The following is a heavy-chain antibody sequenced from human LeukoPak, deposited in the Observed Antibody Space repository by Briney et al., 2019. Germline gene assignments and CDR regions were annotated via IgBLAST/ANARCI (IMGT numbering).Heavy chain of an antibody. V-gene: IGHV4-4*07. CDR3: ARHLSIFGVVNFDY. J-gene: IGHJ4*02. CDR2: MSTSGNS. CDR1: GGSISGYY. Sequence: SETLSLTCTVSGGSISGYYWSWIRQPAGKGLEWIGRMSTSGNSNYIPSLVSRVTMSVDTSKNQFSLNLSSVTAADTAVYYCARHLSIFGVVNFDYWGQGTLVTVSS. D-gene: IGHD3-3*01.